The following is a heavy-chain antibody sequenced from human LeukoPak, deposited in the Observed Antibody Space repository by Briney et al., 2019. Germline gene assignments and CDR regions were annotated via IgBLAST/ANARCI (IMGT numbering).Heavy chain of an antibody. CDR3: ARGQSGHVVTAAPFDY. D-gene: IGHD2-21*02. CDR1: GGSFSDYY. V-gene: IGHV4-34*01. Sequence: SETLSLTCGVSGGSFSDYYWNWIRQPPGKGLEWIGEINHGGSTNYNPSLKSRVTISVDTSKSQFSLNLSSVTAADTAVYYCARGQSGHVVTAAPFDYWGQGTLVVVSS. J-gene: IGHJ4*02. CDR2: INHGGST.